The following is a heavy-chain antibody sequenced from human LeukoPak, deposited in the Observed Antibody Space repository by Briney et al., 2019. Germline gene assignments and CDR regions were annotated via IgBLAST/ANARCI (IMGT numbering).Heavy chain of an antibody. D-gene: IGHD3-9*01. CDR1: GFTFSSYV. Sequence: GGSLRLSCAVSGFTFSSYVMSWVRQAPGKGLEWVSGISGSGGSGGRTYYADSVRGRFTISRDSSEKTLYLQMNNLRAEDTAVYYCARRVVLRYFDWLSHDAFDIWGQGTMVTVSS. CDR2: ISGSGGSGGRT. CDR3: ARRVVLRYFDWLSHDAFDI. J-gene: IGHJ3*02. V-gene: IGHV3-23*01.